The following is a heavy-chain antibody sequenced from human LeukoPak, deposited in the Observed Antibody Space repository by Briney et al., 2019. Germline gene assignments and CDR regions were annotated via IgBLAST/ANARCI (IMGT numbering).Heavy chain of an antibody. CDR2: INGNGGST. J-gene: IGHJ4*02. Sequence: GGSLRLSCAASGFTFDNYGMSWVRQVPGKGLEWVSSINGNGGSTAYADSVKGRFTISRDNAKNSLYLQMNSLRAEDTAFYYCVRHDFWSGFKGGDYWGQGTLVTVSS. CDR3: VRHDFWSGFKGGDY. V-gene: IGHV3-20*04. CDR1: GFTFDNYG. D-gene: IGHD3-3*01.